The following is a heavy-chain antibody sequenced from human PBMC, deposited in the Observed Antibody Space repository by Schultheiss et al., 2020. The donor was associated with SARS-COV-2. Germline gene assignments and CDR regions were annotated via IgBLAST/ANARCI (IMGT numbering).Heavy chain of an antibody. CDR3: ARDRGDIVVVPAARYYYYYYMDV. J-gene: IGHJ6*03. Sequence: SETLSLTCTVSGGSISSSSYYWGWIRQPPVKGLEWIGSIYYSGSTYYNPSLKSRVTISVDTSKNQFSLKLSSVTAADTAVYYCARDRGDIVVVPAARYYYYYYMDVWGKGTTVTVSS. CDR1: GGSISSSSYY. V-gene: IGHV4-39*07. CDR2: IYYSGST. D-gene: IGHD2-2*01.